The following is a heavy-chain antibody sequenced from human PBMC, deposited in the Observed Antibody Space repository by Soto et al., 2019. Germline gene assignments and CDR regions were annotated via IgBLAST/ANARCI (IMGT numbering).Heavy chain of an antibody. V-gene: IGHV1-18*04. CDR1: GYTFTSFG. D-gene: IGHD1-1*01. Sequence: ASVKVSCKAAGYTFTSFGLNWVRQAPGQGPEWMGWISPDTGKTAYSYKFQDRVSMTTDASTTTLYLDLRSLRSDDTAVYYCTRDLFFMSTSSVTTDPDWGQGNWVTLFS. CDR2: ISPDTGKT. J-gene: IGHJ4*02. CDR3: TRDLFFMSTSSVTTDPD.